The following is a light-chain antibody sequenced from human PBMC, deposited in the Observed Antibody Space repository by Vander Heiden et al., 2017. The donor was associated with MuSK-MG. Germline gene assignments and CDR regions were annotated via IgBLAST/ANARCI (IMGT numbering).Light chain of an antibody. J-gene: IGLJ2*01. CDR2: QDT. CDR1: NIGSKS. V-gene: IGLV3-21*01. CDR3: QVWATTIDSGGI. Sequence: SYVLTQPPSVSVAPGKTAMITCGGNNIGSKSVHWYQQKPGRAHVLGVEQDTRRPSGIPERFSGSNSGNTDTLTISGVEAGDEADEACQVWATTIDSGGIFGGGTKMTVL.